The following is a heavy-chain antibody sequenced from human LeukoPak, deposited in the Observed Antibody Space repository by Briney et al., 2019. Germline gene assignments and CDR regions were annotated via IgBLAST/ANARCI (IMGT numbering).Heavy chain of an antibody. V-gene: IGHV3-30-3*01. J-gene: IGHJ4*02. CDR2: ISYDGSNK. D-gene: IGHD6-19*01. Sequence: PGRSLRLSCAASGFTFSSYAVHWVRQAPGKGPEWVAVISYDGSNKYYADSVKGRFTISRDNSKNTLYLQMNSLRAEDTAVYYCAREPLYNNGWQRHFDSWGQGTLVTVSS. CDR3: AREPLYNNGWQRHFDS. CDR1: GFTFSSYA.